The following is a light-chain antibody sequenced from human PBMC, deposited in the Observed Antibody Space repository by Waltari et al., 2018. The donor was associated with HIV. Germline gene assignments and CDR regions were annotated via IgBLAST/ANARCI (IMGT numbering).Light chain of an antibody. CDR2: KDN. CDR1: ALSRHF. CDR3: QSGHNSDSI. Sequence: SYELTQAPSVSVSPGQTAKVTCSGDALSRHFVFWYQQKSGQAPRMMIFKDNERPSGFPARFSASSSGSTSTLTISGVQAEDEADYDCQSGHNSDSIFGGGTKLTVL. V-gene: IGLV3-25*03. J-gene: IGLJ2*01.